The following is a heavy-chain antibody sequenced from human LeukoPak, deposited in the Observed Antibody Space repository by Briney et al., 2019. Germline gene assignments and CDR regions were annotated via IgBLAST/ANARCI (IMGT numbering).Heavy chain of an antibody. V-gene: IGHV3-30-3*01. J-gene: IGHJ3*02. CDR3: ASEGIVGAKDAAFDI. CDR1: GFTFSSYA. D-gene: IGHD1-26*01. Sequence: GGSLRLSCAASGFTFSSYAMHWVRQAPGKGLEWVAVISYDGSNKYYADSVKGRFTISRDNSKNTLYLQMNSLRAEDTAVYYCASEGIVGAKDAAFDIWGQGTMVTVSS. CDR2: ISYDGSNK.